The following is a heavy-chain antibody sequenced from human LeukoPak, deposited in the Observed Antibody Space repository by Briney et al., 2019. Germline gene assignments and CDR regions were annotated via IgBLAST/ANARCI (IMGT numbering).Heavy chain of an antibody. D-gene: IGHD6-13*01. J-gene: IGHJ4*02. V-gene: IGHV3-23*01. CDR3: ASGYSSSFDY. Sequence: GGSLRLSCAASGFTLSSYAMSWVRQAPGKGLEWVSAISDSGNTYHADSVKGRFTISRDSSKNTLFLQMNSLRAEDTAVYYCASGYSSSFDYWGQGTLVTVSS. CDR1: GFTLSSYA. CDR2: ISDSGNT.